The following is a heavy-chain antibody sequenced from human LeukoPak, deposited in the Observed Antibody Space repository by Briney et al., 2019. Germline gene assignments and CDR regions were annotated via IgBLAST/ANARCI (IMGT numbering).Heavy chain of an antibody. Sequence: PSETLSLTCTVSGDSISSYYWSWIRQPPGKGLEWIGYIYYSGSTNYNPSLKSRVTISVDRSKNQFSLKLTSVTAADTAVYYCARRDYGGNSAWFDPWGQGTLVTVSS. CDR1: GDSISSYY. D-gene: IGHD4-23*01. CDR3: ARRDYGGNSAWFDP. V-gene: IGHV4-59*08. CDR2: IYYSGST. J-gene: IGHJ5*02.